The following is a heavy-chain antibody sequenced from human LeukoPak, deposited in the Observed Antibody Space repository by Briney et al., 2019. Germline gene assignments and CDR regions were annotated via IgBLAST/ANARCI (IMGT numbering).Heavy chain of an antibody. CDR3: ARGPLLGMELDY. D-gene: IGHD7-27*01. J-gene: IGHJ4*02. Sequence: ASVKVSCKASGYTFTSYGISWVRQAPGQGLEWMGWISDYNGNNNYAQKLQGRVTMTTDTSTSTAYMELRSLRSDDTAVYYCARGPLLGMELDYWGQGTLVTVSS. V-gene: IGHV1-18*01. CDR2: ISDYNGNN. CDR1: GYTFTSYG.